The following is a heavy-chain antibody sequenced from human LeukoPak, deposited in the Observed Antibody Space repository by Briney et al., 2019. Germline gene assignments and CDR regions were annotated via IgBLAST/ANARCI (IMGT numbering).Heavy chain of an antibody. CDR3: AKEYYDFWSSYPTDFDY. CDR2: IRYDGSNK. CDR1: GFTFSSYG. J-gene: IGHJ4*02. D-gene: IGHD3-3*01. V-gene: IGHV3-30*02. Sequence: PGGSLRLSCAASGFTFSSYGMHWVRQAPGKGLEWVAFIRYDGSNKYYADSVKGRFTISRDNSKNTLYLQMNSLRAEDTAVYYCAKEYYDFWSSYPTDFDYWGQGTLVTVSS.